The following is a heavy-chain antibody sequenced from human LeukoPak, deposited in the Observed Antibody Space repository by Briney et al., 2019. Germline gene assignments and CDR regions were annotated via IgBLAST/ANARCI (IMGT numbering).Heavy chain of an antibody. CDR3: AKDLRWELPTSGTFDY. V-gene: IGHV3-53*01. J-gene: IGHJ4*02. D-gene: IGHD1-26*01. CDR2: IDSGGRT. CDR1: AFTVSNNY. Sequence: GGSLRLSCAASAFTVSNNYMNWVRQAPGKGLEWVSVIDSGGRTYYTDSVKGRFTISRDSSKNTLYLQMNSLRVEDTAVYYCAKDLRWELPTSGTFDYWGQGTLVTVSS.